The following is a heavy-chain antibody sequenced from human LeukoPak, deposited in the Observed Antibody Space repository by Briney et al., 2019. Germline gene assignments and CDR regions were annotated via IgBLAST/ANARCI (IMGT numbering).Heavy chain of an antibody. CDR1: GYTFTTSW. CDR2: MFPSDSDT. J-gene: IGHJ4*02. V-gene: IGHV5-51*01. Sequence: GESLKISCTGSGYTFTTSWIAWVRQMPGKGLEWMGTMFPSDSDTRYNPSFQGHFTISADKSVNTAYLQWSSLKASDTAMYFCAVEGLGATLSYWGQGTPVTVSS. CDR3: AVEGLGATLSY. D-gene: IGHD1-26*01.